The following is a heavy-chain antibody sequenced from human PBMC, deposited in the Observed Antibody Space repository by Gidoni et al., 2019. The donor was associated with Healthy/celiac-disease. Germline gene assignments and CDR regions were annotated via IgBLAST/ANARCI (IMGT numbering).Heavy chain of an antibody. D-gene: IGHD5-12*01. V-gene: IGHV3-30-3*01. CDR2: ISYDGSNK. CDR1: GFTCSSYA. Sequence: QVQLVEPGGGVVQPGRYLRLSWAATGFTCSSYAMHWVRQAPGNGLGWVAVISYDGSNKYYADSVKGRFTISRDNSKNTLYLQMNSLRAEDTAVYYCATVDGYNWYYWGQGTLVTVSS. J-gene: IGHJ4*02. CDR3: ATVDGYNWYY.